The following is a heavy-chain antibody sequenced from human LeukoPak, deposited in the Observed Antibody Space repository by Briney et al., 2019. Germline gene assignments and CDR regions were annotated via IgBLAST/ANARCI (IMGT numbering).Heavy chain of an antibody. V-gene: IGHV3-23*01. D-gene: IGHD6-19*01. CDR2: ISGSGRGT. CDR1: GFRFSNYA. J-gene: IGHJ4*02. Sequence: GGSLRLSCAASGFRFSNYAMLWVRQAPGKGLEWVSIISGSGRGTYYADSVKGRFTISRDNSKNTLYLQMNSLRAEDTAVYYCAKELGYSSGWSPDYWGQGTLVTVSS. CDR3: AKELGYSSGWSPDY.